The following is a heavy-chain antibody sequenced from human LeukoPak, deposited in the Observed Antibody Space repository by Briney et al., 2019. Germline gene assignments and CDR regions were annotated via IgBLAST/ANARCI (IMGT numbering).Heavy chain of an antibody. CDR2: ISGSGGST. CDR1: GFTFSSYG. CDR3: ARDGLAAATLHWCFDL. V-gene: IGHV3-23*01. Sequence: GGTLRLSCAASGFTFSSYGMSWVRQAPGKGLEWVSAISGSGGSTYYADSVKGRFTISRDNARNSLYLQMNSLRAEDTAVYYCARDGLAAATLHWCFDLWGRGTLVTVSS. D-gene: IGHD2-15*01. J-gene: IGHJ2*01.